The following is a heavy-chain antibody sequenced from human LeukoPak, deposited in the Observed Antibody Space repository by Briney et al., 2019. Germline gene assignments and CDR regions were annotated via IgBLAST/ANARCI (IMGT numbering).Heavy chain of an antibody. CDR1: GFTFSSYW. D-gene: IGHD3-22*01. CDR3: ARDHYDSSGYYYEGDAFDI. Sequence: GGSLRLSCAASGFTFSSYWLSWVRQAPGKGLEWVANIKQDGSEKYYVDSVKGRFTISRDNAKNSLYLQMNSLRAEDTAVYYCARDHYDSSGYYYEGDAFDIWGQGTMVTVSS. J-gene: IGHJ3*02. V-gene: IGHV3-7*01. CDR2: IKQDGSEK.